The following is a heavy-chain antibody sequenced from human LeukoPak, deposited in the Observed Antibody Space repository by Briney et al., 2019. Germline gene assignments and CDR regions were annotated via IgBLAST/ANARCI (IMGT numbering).Heavy chain of an antibody. CDR1: GYTFVDYG. V-gene: IGHV1-18*01. J-gene: IGHJ6*04. D-gene: IGHD5-18*01. CDR3: AKDGGPAMVTNWDYYGMDV. Sequence: GASVKVSCKASGYTFVDYGIGWVRQAPGQGLEWMGWISGHNDDTKYAQKFQDRVTLSTDTSTTTAYMELRSLRPDDTAVYYCAKDGGPAMVTNWDYYGMDVWGKGTTVIVSS. CDR2: ISGHNDDT.